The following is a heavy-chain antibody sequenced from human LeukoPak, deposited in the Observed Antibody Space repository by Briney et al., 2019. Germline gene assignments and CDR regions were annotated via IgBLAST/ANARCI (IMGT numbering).Heavy chain of an antibody. CDR3: ARDAWFGAGRTFAY. CDR1: GDSISSGSYY. V-gene: IGHV4-61*02. J-gene: IGHJ4*02. CDR2: IYTSGST. Sequence: SETLSLTCSVSGDSISSGSYYWGWIRQPAGKGLEWIVRIYTSGSTNYIPSLKSRLTISVDTSKNQFSLRLRSVTAADTAVYYCARDAWFGAGRTFAYWGQGTLVTVSS. D-gene: IGHD3-10*01.